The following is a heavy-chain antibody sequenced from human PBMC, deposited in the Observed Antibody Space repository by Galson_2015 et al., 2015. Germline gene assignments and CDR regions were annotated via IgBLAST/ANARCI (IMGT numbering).Heavy chain of an antibody. CDR1: GDSVSSNSAA. Sequence: CAISGDSVSSNSAAWNWIRQSPPRGLEWLGRTYYRSKWYNDYAVSVKSRITINPDTSKNQFSLQLNSVTPEDTAVYYCASGASMGIAAAGNWINYYYYGMDVWGQGTTVTVSS. CDR3: ASGASMGIAAAGNWINYYYYGMDV. CDR2: TYYRSKWYN. J-gene: IGHJ6*02. V-gene: IGHV6-1*01. D-gene: IGHD6-13*01.